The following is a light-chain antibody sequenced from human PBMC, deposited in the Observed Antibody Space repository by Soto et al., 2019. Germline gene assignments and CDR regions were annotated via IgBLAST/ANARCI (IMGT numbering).Light chain of an antibody. J-gene: IGKJ3*01. CDR2: GAS. Sequence: EIVFTQSPGTLSLSPGERATLSCRASQTVSNSYLAWYQQKPGQAPRLLIYGASSRATDIPHRFSGSGSGTDFTLTISRLEPGDFAVYYCQQYGSSPFTFGPGTKVDIK. CDR1: QTVSNSY. V-gene: IGKV3-20*01. CDR3: QQYGSSPFT.